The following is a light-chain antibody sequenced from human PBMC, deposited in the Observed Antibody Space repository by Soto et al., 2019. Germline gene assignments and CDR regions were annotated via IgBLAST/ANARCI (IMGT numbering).Light chain of an antibody. Sequence: QSALTQPPSASGSPGQSVTISCTGTSSDVGDYNYVSWYQQHPGKAPKLMIYEVSKRPSGVPDRFSGSKSGNTASLTVSGLQAEDEADYYCSLYAGSNRVFGIGTKVTVL. J-gene: IGLJ1*01. CDR2: EVS. CDR3: SLYAGSNRV. CDR1: SSDVGDYNY. V-gene: IGLV2-8*01.